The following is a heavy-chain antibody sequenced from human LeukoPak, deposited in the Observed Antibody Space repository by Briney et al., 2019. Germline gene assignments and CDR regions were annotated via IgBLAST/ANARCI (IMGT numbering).Heavy chain of an antibody. D-gene: IGHD6-13*01. CDR2: IYYSGST. J-gene: IGHJ6*02. CDR3: AGDGQQPTYYYYGMDV. Sequence: SETLSLTCTVSGGSISSSSYYWGWIRQPPGKGLEWIGSIYYSGSTYYNPSLKSRVTISVDTSKNQFSLKLSSVTAADTAVYYCAGDGQQPTYYYYGMDVWGQGTTVTVSS. CDR1: GGSISSSSYY. V-gene: IGHV4-39*07.